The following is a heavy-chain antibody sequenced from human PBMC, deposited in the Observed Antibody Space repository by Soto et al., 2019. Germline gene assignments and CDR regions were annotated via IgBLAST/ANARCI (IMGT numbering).Heavy chain of an antibody. D-gene: IGHD5-18*01. CDR3: AKERGYNYGYDAMDV. Sequence: EVQLLESGGGLVQPGGSLRLSCAASGFTFSSYAMSWVRQAPGKGLEWVSGISGRGGSTYYAASVKGGFTISRDNSKNTLYLQTNSLRAEDTAVYYCAKERGYNYGYDAMDVWGQGTTVTVSS. CDR2: ISGRGGST. CDR1: GFTFSSYA. J-gene: IGHJ6*02. V-gene: IGHV3-23*01.